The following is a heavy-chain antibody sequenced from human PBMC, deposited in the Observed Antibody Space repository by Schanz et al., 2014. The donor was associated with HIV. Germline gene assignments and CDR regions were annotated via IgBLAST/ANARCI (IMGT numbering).Heavy chain of an antibody. J-gene: IGHJ3*02. CDR2: ISWNSGSI. CDR3: AKDLRQWLARGGNPLDI. Sequence: EVQLLESGGGLVKPGRSLRLSCAASGFSFDDYAMHWVRQAPGKGLEWVSGISWNSGSIGYADSVKGRFTISRDNAKNSLYLQMNSLRPEDTTVYFCAKDLRQWLARGGNPLDIWGQGTMVTVS. V-gene: IGHV3-9*01. CDR1: GFSFDDYA. D-gene: IGHD6-19*01.